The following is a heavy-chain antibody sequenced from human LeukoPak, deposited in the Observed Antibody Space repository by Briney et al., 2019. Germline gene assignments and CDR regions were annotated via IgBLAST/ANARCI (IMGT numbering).Heavy chain of an antibody. V-gene: IGHV1-18*01. CDR1: GYTFTSYG. Sequence: VASVKVSCKASGYTFTSYGISWVRQAPGQGLEWMGWISAYNGNTNYAQKLQGRVTMTTDTSTSTAYMELRSPRSDDTAVYYCARGVSYYYDSSGYYQDYWGQGTLVTVSS. CDR2: ISAYNGNT. D-gene: IGHD3-22*01. CDR3: ARGVSYYYDSSGYYQDY. J-gene: IGHJ4*02.